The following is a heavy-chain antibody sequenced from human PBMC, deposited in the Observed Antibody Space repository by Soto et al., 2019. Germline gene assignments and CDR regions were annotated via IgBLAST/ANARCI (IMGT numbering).Heavy chain of an antibody. CDR1: GNTFASHG. V-gene: IGHV1-18*01. D-gene: IGHD3-10*01. CDR2: ISGFNGQT. CDR3: ARVDPRGVAVVRDY. Sequence: ASVKVSCKASGNTFASHGFSWVRQAPGQGLEWMGWISGFNGQTNYALKFQGRVTLTTDTSTSTAYMELRSLRSDDTAVYFCARVDPRGVAVVRDYWGQGTLVTVSS. J-gene: IGHJ4*02.